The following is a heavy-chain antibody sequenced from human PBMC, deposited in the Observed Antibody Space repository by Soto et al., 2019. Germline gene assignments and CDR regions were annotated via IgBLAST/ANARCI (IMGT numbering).Heavy chain of an antibody. D-gene: IGHD5-18*01. Sequence: SETLSLTCAVYGGSFSGYYLSWIRQPPGKGLEWIGEINHSGSTNYNPSLKSRVTISVDTSKNQFSPKLSSVTAADTAVYYCARAVRGPGYSYGYHYYYGMDVWGQGTTVTVSS. CDR3: ARAVRGPGYSYGYHYYYGMDV. V-gene: IGHV4-34*01. J-gene: IGHJ6*02. CDR1: GGSFSGYY. CDR2: INHSGST.